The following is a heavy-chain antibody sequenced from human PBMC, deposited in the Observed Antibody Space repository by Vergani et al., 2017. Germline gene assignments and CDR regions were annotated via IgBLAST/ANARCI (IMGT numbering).Heavy chain of an antibody. D-gene: IGHD4-17*01. Sequence: VQLVESGGGLVKPGGSLRLSCAASGFTFSDFSMSWVRQAPGKGLEWVAFIGSSGPYINYADSVKGRFTISRDNSKNTLYLQMNSLRAEDTAVYYCARGASGDYVSSFDYWGQGTLVTVSS. CDR1: GFTFSDFS. J-gene: IGHJ4*02. V-gene: IGHV3-21*01. CDR2: IGSSGPYI. CDR3: ARGASGDYVSSFDY.